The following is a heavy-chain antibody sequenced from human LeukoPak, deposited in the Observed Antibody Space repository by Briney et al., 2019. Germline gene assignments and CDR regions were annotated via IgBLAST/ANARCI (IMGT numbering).Heavy chain of an antibody. D-gene: IGHD5-12*01. Sequence: PGGSLRLSCAASGFTFSNYGMNWVRLTPDKGREWVASISSTSSYLYYTDSVRGRFTISRDNAKNSLYLQMNSLSDEDTAVYYCARDLFGRATMMFDFWGQGTLVTVSS. J-gene: IGHJ4*02. V-gene: IGHV3-21*04. CDR3: ARDLFGRATMMFDF. CDR2: ISSTSSYL. CDR1: GFTFSNYG.